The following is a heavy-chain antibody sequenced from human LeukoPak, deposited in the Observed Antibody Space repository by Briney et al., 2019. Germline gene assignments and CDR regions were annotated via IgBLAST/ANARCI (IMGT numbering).Heavy chain of an antibody. V-gene: IGHV4-39*01. CDR3: ASALWFGELELDP. Sequence: SETLSLTCTVSGGSISSSSYFWGWIHQPPGKGLEWIGSIYYSGSTYYNPSLKSRVTISVDMSKNQFSMKLSSVTAADTAVYYCASALWFGELELDPWGQGTLVTVSS. CDR1: GGSISSSSYF. J-gene: IGHJ5*02. CDR2: IYYSGST. D-gene: IGHD3-10*01.